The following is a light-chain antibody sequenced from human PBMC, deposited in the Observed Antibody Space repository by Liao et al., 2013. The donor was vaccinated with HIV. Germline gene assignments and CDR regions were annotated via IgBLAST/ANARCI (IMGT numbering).Light chain of an antibody. V-gene: IGLV3-1*01. CDR3: QVWDRGMGV. Sequence: YELTQPPSLSVSPGQTAIISCSGHALGGKYISWYQHPPGQSPVVLIYQNYQRPSGIPERFSGSKSGNTATLTISGTQPMDEADYYCQVWDRGMGVFGTGTKVTVL. CDR2: QNY. J-gene: IGLJ1*01. CDR1: ALGGKY.